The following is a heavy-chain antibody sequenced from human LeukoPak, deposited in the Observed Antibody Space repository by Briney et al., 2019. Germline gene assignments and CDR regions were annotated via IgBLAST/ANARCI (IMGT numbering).Heavy chain of an antibody. D-gene: IGHD3-10*01. CDR1: GGSFSAYY. Sequence: PSETLSLTCAVYGGSFSAYYWTWIRQPPGKGLEGIGEINHSGSTNYNPSLKSRVTISVDTSKNQFALKLSSVTAADTAVYYCARGGWYYYGSGSVCMDVWGKGTTVTISS. V-gene: IGHV4-34*01. J-gene: IGHJ6*03. CDR3: ARGGWYYYGSGSVCMDV. CDR2: INHSGST.